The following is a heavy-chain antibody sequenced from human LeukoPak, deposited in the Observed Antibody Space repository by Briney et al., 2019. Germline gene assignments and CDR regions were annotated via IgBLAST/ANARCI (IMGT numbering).Heavy chain of an antibody. J-gene: IGHJ5*02. Sequence: GASVKVSCKASGYTFTKYAINWVRQAPRQGLEWMGWINTNTKNPTYAQGFTGPFVFSLDTSVSTAYLQISNLKAEDSAVYYCARGPRSKDPSTSGLFDPWGQGTLVTVSS. V-gene: IGHV7-4-1*02. CDR3: ARGPRSKDPSTSGLFDP. D-gene: IGHD5/OR15-5a*01. CDR2: INTNTKNP. CDR1: GYTFTKYA.